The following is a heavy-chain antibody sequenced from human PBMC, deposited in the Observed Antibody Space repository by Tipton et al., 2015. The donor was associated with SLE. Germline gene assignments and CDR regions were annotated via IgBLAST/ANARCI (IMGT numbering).Heavy chain of an antibody. V-gene: IGHV3-7*03. CDR1: GFTFKTSW. J-gene: IGHJ4*02. Sequence: SLRLSCAASGFTFKTSWMSWVRQAPGKGLEWVANIKEDGSEKYYVDSVKGRFTISRDNAKNSLFLQMDSLRADDTAVYYCARDLYSPVEYWGPGTLVTVSS. CDR3: ARDLYSPVEY. D-gene: IGHD2-15*01. CDR2: IKEDGSEK.